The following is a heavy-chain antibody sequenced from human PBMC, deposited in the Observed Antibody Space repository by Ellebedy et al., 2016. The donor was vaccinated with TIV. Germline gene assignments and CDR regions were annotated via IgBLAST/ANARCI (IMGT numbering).Heavy chain of an antibody. CDR2: IVPLPGTT. CDR3: TRGYRNNFYGLDH. CDR1: GGTFTDYA. Sequence: AASVKVSCKASGGTFTDYAFSWARQAPGQGPEWMGGIVPLPGTTPYAQKFQGTVTITADVSRTTTYMELRSLRSGDTAVYYCTRGYRNNFYGLDHWGQGTLVTVSS. D-gene: IGHD1/OR15-1a*01. V-gene: IGHV1-69*13. J-gene: IGHJ4*02.